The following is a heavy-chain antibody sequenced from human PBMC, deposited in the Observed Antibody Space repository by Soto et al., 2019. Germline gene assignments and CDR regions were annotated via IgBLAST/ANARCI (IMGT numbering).Heavy chain of an antibody. CDR1: GFTFSSYA. D-gene: IGHD3-10*01. Sequence: EVQLLESGGGLVQPGGSLRLSCAASGFTFSSYAMSWVRQAPGKGLEWVAAITGSGGSTYYADSVKGRFTISRDNSKNTLYLQMNSLRAEDTAVYYCAKASGWFGEFDSWGQGTLVTVSS. CDR2: ITGSGGST. V-gene: IGHV3-23*01. J-gene: IGHJ4*02. CDR3: AKASGWFGEFDS.